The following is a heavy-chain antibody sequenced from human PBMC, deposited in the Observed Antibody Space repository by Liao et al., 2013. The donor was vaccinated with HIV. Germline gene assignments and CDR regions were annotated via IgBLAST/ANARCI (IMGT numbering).Heavy chain of an antibody. V-gene: IGHV4-59*03. CDR1: GGSISPYY. CDR3: ARILRPEVAVALDY. Sequence: QVQLQESGPGLVKPSETLSLTCTVSGGSISPYYWSWIRQPPGKALEWIGFIHYTGSTNYNPSFNRRVTMSLDTSKNRFSLKLTSLTAADTAVYYCARILRPEVAVALDYWGPGIPGHRLL. CDR2: IHYTGST. D-gene: IGHD1-14*01. J-gene: IGHJ4*02.